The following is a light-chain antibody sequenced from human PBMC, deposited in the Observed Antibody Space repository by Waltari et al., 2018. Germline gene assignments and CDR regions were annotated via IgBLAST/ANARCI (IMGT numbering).Light chain of an antibody. Sequence: AIQLTQSPSCLSASVGDRVTSTRRTSRATNSALAWYQQQAGKTPELLIYDTSTLESGVPSRFSGGGTGAELTLTISSLQPEDVGTYYCQQFNEYPWTFGQGTKVEIK. CDR2: DTS. V-gene: IGKV1D-13*01. CDR1: RATNSA. CDR3: QQFNEYPWT. J-gene: IGKJ1*01.